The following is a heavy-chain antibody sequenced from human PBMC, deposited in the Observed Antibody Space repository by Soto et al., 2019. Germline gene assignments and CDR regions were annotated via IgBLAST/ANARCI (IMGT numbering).Heavy chain of an antibody. Sequence: VGSLRLSCAASGFTFSSYAISWVRQAPGKVLGWVSAISGSGGSTYYADSVKGRFTISRDNSKNTLYLQMNSLRAEDTAVYYCAKFAAYYDILTGYHANWFDPWGQGTLVTVSS. J-gene: IGHJ5*02. D-gene: IGHD3-9*01. CDR3: AKFAAYYDILTGYHANWFDP. CDR2: ISGSGGST. V-gene: IGHV3-23*01. CDR1: GFTFSSYA.